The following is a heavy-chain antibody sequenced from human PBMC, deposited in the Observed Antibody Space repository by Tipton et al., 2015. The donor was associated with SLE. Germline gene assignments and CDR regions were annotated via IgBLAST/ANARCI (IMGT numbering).Heavy chain of an antibody. D-gene: IGHD2-2*01. CDR2: VNYRGST. J-gene: IGHJ4*02. CDR3: ARPRQCSSTTCHGPFDC. Sequence: TLSLTCAVYGESFSGYYWNWIRHLPGKGLEWIGGVNYRGSTTYNPSLKSRVTISVDTSKNQFSLRPRSVTAADTAVYYCARPRQCSSTTCHGPFDCWGQGTLVTVSS. CDR1: GESFSGYY. V-gene: IGHV4-34*01.